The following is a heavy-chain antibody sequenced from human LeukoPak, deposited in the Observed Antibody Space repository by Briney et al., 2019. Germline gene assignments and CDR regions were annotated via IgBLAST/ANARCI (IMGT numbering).Heavy chain of an antibody. D-gene: IGHD3-3*01. CDR1: GGSISSSSYY. V-gene: IGHV4-39*01. J-gene: IGHJ4*02. CDR2: IYYSGST. Sequence: SETLSLTCTVSGGSISSSSYYWGWIRQPPGKGLEWIGSIYYSGSTYYNPSLKSRVTISVDTSKNQFSLKLSSVTAADTAVYYCARTNYDFWSGPVYWGQGTLVTVSS. CDR3: ARTNYDFWSGPVY.